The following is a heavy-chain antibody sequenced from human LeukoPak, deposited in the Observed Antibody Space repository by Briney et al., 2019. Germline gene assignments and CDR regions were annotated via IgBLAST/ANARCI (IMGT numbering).Heavy chain of an antibody. J-gene: IGHJ3*02. CDR2: ISAYNGNT. Sequence: ASVKVSCKASGYTFTSYGISWVRQAPGQGLEWMGWISAYNGNTNYAQKLQGRVTMTTDTSTSTAYMELRSLRSDDTAVYYCARDLADYDFWSGYLGEGGASDIWGQGTMVTVSS. CDR3: ARDLADYDFWSGYLGEGGASDI. D-gene: IGHD3-3*01. V-gene: IGHV1-18*01. CDR1: GYTFTSYG.